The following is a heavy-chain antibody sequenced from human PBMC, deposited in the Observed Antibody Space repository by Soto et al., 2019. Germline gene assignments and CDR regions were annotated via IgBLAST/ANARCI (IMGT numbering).Heavy chain of an antibody. CDR1: GGTFSSYT. V-gene: IGHV1-69*08. CDR3: ARDRPRYCSSTSCSHNWFDP. CDR2: IIPILGIA. Sequence: QVQLVQSGAEVKKPGSSVKVSCKASGGTFSSYTISWVRQAPGQGLEWMGRIIPILGIANYAQKFQGRVTITADKPTSTAYMELSSLRSEDTAVYYCARDRPRYCSSTSCSHNWFDPWGQGTLVTVSS. J-gene: IGHJ5*02. D-gene: IGHD2-2*01.